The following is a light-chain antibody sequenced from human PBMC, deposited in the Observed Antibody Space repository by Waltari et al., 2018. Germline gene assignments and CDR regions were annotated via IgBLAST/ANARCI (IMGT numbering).Light chain of an antibody. V-gene: IGKV4-1*01. CDR1: QNILYSSNSKNY. CDR2: WAS. Sequence: DIVMTQSPDSLAVSLGERATINCKSSQNILYSSNSKNYLAWYQHKPGQPPKLLIYWASTRESGVPDRFSGSGSGTDFTLTISSLQAEDVAVYYCQQYYSIPYTFGQGTKLEIK. J-gene: IGKJ2*01. CDR3: QQYYSIPYT.